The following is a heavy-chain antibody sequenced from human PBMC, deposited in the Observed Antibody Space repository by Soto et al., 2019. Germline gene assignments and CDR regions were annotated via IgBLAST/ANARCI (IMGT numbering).Heavy chain of an antibody. CDR2: INPNSGGT. CDR3: TTSWWLVPMYY. Sequence: ASVKVSCKASGYTFTGYYMHWVRQAPGQGLEWMGWINPNSGGTNYAQKFQGWVTMTRDTSISTAYMELNSLKTEDTAVYYCTTSWWLVPMYYWGQGTLVTVSS. J-gene: IGHJ4*02. CDR1: GYTFTGYY. V-gene: IGHV1-2*04. D-gene: IGHD6-19*01.